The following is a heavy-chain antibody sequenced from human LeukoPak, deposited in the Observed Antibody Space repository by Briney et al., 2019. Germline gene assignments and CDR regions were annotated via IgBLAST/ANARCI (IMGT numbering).Heavy chain of an antibody. J-gene: IGHJ4*02. CDR1: GGSISSGAFY. CDR3: ARGQGRFDYDSSGYYITDLDY. CDR2: IYYSGSS. V-gene: IGHV4-31*03. Sequence: PSETLSLTCTVSGGSISSGAFYWNWIRQHPGKGLEWVGYIYYSGSSSYNPSLKSRVTISVDTSKNQFSLKLSSVTAADTAVYYCARGQGRFDYDSSGYYITDLDYWGQGTLVTVSS. D-gene: IGHD3-22*01.